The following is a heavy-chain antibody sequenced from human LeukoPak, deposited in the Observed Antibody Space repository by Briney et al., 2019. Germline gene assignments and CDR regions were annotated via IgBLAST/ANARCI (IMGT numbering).Heavy chain of an antibody. CDR1: GFTFSIYS. CDR2: IISSSSYI. D-gene: IGHD2-15*01. CDR3: ARDPQYCSGGSCYSFDY. Sequence: GGSLRLSCAVSGFTFSIYSMKWVREAPGKGVEWVSSIISSSSYIYYADSVKGRFTISRDNAKNSVYLKMNSLRAEGTAVYYCARDPQYCSGGSCYSFDYWGQGTLVTVSS. V-gene: IGHV3-21*01. J-gene: IGHJ4*02.